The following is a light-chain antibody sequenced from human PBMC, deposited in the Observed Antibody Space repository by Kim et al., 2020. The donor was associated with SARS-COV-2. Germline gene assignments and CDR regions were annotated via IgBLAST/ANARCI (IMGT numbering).Light chain of an antibody. J-gene: IGLJ2*01. CDR3: SSYTISSVV. CDR2: DVS. CDR1: SSDVGGYNY. V-gene: IGLV2-14*01. Sequence: QSALTQPASVSGSPGQSITISCTGTSSDVGGYNYVSWYQQYPGKAPQLMIYDVSKRPSGVSNRFSGSKSGNTASLTISGLQAEDEADYYCSSYTISSVVFGGGTQLTVL.